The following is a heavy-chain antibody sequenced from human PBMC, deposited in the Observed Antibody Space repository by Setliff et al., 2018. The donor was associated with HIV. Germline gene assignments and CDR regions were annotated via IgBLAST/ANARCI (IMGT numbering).Heavy chain of an antibody. Sequence: GASVKVSCKVSGGTFTRNCISWVRQAPGQGLEWMGGILPFFDTANYAQKFQGRVTITADESTSTFHMELSSLTSEDTAVYYCARDVYFTFSGEVFRHYLDVWGKGTTVTVSS. V-gene: IGHV1-69*13. D-gene: IGHD3-3*01. CDR2: ILPFFDTA. CDR1: GGTFTRNC. J-gene: IGHJ6*03. CDR3: ARDVYFTFSGEVFRHYLDV.